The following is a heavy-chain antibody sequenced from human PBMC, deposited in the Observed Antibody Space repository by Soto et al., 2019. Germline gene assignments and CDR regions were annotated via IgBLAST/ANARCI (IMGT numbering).Heavy chain of an antibody. D-gene: IGHD1-20*01. Sequence: QVQLQESGPGLVKPSETLSLICTVSGGSIRNYFWTWIRQPAGKGLEWIGRIYSSGNTVYNASPKSRVTMSIDMSKNQFSLKLSSMTAADTAVYYCVRDVESPGISGSWGAFDIWGQGTVVTVSS. V-gene: IGHV4-4*07. J-gene: IGHJ3*02. CDR3: VRDVESPGISGSWGAFDI. CDR2: IYSSGNT. CDR1: GGSIRNYF.